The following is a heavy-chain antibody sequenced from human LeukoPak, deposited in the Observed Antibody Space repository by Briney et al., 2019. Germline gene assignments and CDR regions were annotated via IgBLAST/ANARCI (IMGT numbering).Heavy chain of an antibody. CDR1: TSIFSNYG. Sequence: GESMTLASPAVTSIFSNYGVHWVRQPASNLPEWEAIVWSVGSKTYYADSVNDRFTIARDNSKNALYVQMNSLRIEDAAVYYCAKDTRYHGSGTYATAAFDIWGQGTMVTVSS. V-gene: IGHV3-30*02. D-gene: IGHD3-10*01. J-gene: IGHJ3*02. CDR3: AKDTRYHGSGTYATAAFDI. CDR2: VWSVGSKT.